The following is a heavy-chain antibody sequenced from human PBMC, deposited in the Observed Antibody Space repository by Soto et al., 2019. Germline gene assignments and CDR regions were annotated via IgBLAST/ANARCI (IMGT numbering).Heavy chain of an antibody. CDR3: ARGRGVLIGYSYGFDGFDI. CDR2: ISYDGSNK. J-gene: IGHJ3*02. D-gene: IGHD5-18*01. CDR1: GFTFSSYA. Sequence: SCAASGFTFSSYAMHLVRQAPGKGLAWVAVISYDGSNKYYADSVKGRITISRHNSKNKLYLQMNSLRAEDMAVYYCARGRGVLIGYSYGFDGFDIWGYGTMVTV. V-gene: IGHV3-30-3*01.